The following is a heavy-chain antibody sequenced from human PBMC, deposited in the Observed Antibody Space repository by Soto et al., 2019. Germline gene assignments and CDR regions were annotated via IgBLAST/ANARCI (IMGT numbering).Heavy chain of an antibody. CDR3: ARDFVVVAATDYYGMDV. CDR1: GFTFSSYA. V-gene: IGHV3-30-3*01. Sequence: QVQLVESGGGVVQPGRSLRLSCAASGFTFSSYAMHWVRQAPGKGLEWVAVISYDGSNKYYADSVKGRFTISRDNSKNTLYLQMNSLRAEDTAVYYCARDFVVVAATDYYGMDVW. D-gene: IGHD2-15*01. CDR2: ISYDGSNK. J-gene: IGHJ6*01.